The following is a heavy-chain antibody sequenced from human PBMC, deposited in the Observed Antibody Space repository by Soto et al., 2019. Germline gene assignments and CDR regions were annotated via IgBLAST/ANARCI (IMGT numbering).Heavy chain of an antibody. D-gene: IGHD3-3*01. CDR3: ARDTRFLEWLLFRYYYYGMDV. J-gene: IGHJ6*02. CDR2: IIPIFGTA. Sequence: GASVKVSCKASGGTFSSYAISWVRQAPGQGLEWMGGIIPIFGTANYAQKFQGRVTITADKSTSTAYMELSSLRSEDAAVYYCARDTRFLEWLLFRYYYYGMDVWGQGTRVTVSS. CDR1: GGTFSSYA. V-gene: IGHV1-69*06.